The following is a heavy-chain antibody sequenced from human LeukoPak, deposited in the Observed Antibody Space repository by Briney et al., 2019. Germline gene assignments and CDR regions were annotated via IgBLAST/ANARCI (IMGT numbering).Heavy chain of an antibody. D-gene: IGHD3-3*01. V-gene: IGHV1-69*01. CDR3: ARGGYYDFWSGYYEYNWFDP. CDR2: IIPIFGTA. Sequence: SVKVSCKASGGTFSSYAISWVRQAPGQGLEWMGGIIPIFGTANYAQKFQGRVTITADESTSTAYMELSSLRSEDTAVYYCARGGYYDFWSGYYEYNWFDPWGQGTLVTVSS. CDR1: GGTFSSYA. J-gene: IGHJ5*02.